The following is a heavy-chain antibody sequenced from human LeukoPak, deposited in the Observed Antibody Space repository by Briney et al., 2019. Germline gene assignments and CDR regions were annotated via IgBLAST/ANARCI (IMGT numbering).Heavy chain of an antibody. V-gene: IGHV1-2*02. CDR1: GYTFTGYY. CDR2: INPNSGGT. CDR3: ARQQYYYDSSGYFSRAFDI. Sequence: ASVKVSCKASGYTFTGYYMHWVRQAPGQGLEWMGWINPNSGGTNYAQKFQGRVTMTRDTSISTAYMELSRLRSDDTAVYYCARQQYYYDSSGYFSRAFDIRGQGTMVTVSS. D-gene: IGHD3-22*01. J-gene: IGHJ3*02.